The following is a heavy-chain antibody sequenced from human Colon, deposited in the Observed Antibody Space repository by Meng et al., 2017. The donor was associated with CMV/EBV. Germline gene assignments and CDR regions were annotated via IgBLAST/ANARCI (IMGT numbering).Heavy chain of an antibody. D-gene: IGHD2/OR15-2a*01. CDR1: GFIFSNYE. Sequence: GESLRLSCEASGFIFSNYEMNWVRQAPGKGLEWVSYISRGGSAIYYADSVKGRFTISRDNAKNSLYLQMTSLSAEDTGVYYCARDSNRSGRNYYYGLDVWGQGTTVTVSS. V-gene: IGHV3-48*03. CDR2: ISRGGSAI. CDR3: ARDSNRSGRNYYYGLDV. J-gene: IGHJ6*02.